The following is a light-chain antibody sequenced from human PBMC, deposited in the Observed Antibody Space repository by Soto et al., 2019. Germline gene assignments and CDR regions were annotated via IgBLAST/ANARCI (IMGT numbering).Light chain of an antibody. CDR3: SSYAGSNNRYV. Sequence: QSVLTQPPSVSGSPGQSVTISCTGTSSDVGGYDYVSWYQQHPGKAPKLLIYDVTKRPSGVPDRFSGSKSGNTASLTVSGLQAEDEADYYCSSYAGSNNRYVFGTGTKVTVL. CDR1: SSDVGGYDY. CDR2: DVT. V-gene: IGLV2-8*01. J-gene: IGLJ1*01.